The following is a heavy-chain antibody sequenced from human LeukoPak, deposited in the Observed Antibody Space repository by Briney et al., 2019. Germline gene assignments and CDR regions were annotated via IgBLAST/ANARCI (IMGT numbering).Heavy chain of an antibody. CDR3: AREIQSMAPGH. D-gene: IGHD3-10*01. CDR1: GYTFTTYF. V-gene: IGHV1-46*01. CDR2: INPGDGGT. Sequence: ASVKVSCKASGYTFTTYFMFWVRQAPGQGLEWMGVINPGDGGTDYAQKFQGRVTMTTDTSTSTAYMELTSLRSDDTAVYYCAREIQSMAPGHWGQGTLVTVSS. J-gene: IGHJ4*02.